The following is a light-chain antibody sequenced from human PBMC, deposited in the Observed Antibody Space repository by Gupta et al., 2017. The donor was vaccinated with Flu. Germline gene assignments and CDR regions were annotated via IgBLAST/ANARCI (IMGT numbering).Light chain of an antibody. CDR3: QQYYNTPWT. V-gene: IGKV4-1*01. Sequence: DIVMTQSTDSLAVSLGERATINCKSSQSVLYSSNNKNYLAWYQQKPGQPPKLLIYWASTRESGVPDRFSGSGSWTDFTLTISSLQAEDVAVYYCQQYYNTPWTFGQGTKVEIK. CDR2: WAS. CDR1: QSVLYSSNNKNY. J-gene: IGKJ1*01.